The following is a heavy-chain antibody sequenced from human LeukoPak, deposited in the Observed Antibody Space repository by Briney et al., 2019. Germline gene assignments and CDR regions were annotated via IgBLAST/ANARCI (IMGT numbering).Heavy chain of an antibody. CDR2: IIPIFGTA. J-gene: IGHJ3*02. CDR3: ARVRVVVTAIRGWAFDI. CDR1: GGTFSSYA. V-gene: IGHV1-69*05. Sequence: SVKVSCEASGGTFSSYAISWVRQAPGQGLEWMGRIIPIFGTANYAQKFQGRVTITTDESTSTAYMELSSLRSEDTAVYYCARVRVVVTAIRGWAFDIWGQGTMVTVSS. D-gene: IGHD2-21*02.